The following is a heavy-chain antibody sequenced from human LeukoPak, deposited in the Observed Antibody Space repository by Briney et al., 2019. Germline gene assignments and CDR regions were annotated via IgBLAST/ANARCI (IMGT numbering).Heavy chain of an antibody. Sequence: SETLSLTCAVYGGSFSGYYWSWIRQPPGKGLEWIGEINHSGSTNYNPSLKSRVTISVDTSKNQFSLKLSSVTAADTAVYYCARRWSSGYYYFDYWGQGTLVTVSS. CDR1: GGSFSGYY. CDR2: INHSGST. V-gene: IGHV4-34*01. CDR3: ARRWSSGYYYFDY. D-gene: IGHD3-22*01. J-gene: IGHJ4*02.